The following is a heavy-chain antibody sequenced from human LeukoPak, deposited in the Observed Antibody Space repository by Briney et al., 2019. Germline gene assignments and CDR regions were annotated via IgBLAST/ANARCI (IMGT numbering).Heavy chain of an antibody. CDR2: INPGNGDT. J-gene: IGHJ6*02. V-gene: IGHV1-3*01. Sequence: ASVKVSCKGSGYTFTNYAGHWVRQAPGQRLEWLGWINPGNGDTKYSQNFQGRVTVTSDTSAATAYVELNSLTSEDTAVYYCARERWHCRVNCYSVYYYALDVWGQGTTVTVSS. CDR3: ARERWHCRVNCYSVYYYALDV. CDR1: GYTFTNYA. D-gene: IGHD2-15*01.